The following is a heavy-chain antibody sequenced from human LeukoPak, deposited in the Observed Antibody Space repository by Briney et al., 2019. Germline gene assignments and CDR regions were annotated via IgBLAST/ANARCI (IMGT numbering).Heavy chain of an antibody. CDR2: INWNGGST. CDR3: ARDTWGSSSSELATFDY. CDR1: GFRFDDYG. Sequence: GGSLRLSCATSGFRFDDYGMAWVRQAPGKGPEWVSGINWNGGSTSYADSVRGRFTISRDNAKNSLYLQMNSLRVDDTALYYCARDTWGSSSSELATFDYWGLGTLVTVSS. J-gene: IGHJ4*02. V-gene: IGHV3-20*04. D-gene: IGHD6-6*01.